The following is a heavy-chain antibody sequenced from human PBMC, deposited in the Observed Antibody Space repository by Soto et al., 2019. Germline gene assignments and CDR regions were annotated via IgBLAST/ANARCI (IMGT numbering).Heavy chain of an antibody. J-gene: IGHJ3*02. CDR1: GFTFSSYS. CDR3: ARDNLLMVQAARPDAFDI. CDR2: ISSSSSYI. Sequence: GGSLRLSCAASGFTFSSYSMNWVRQAPGKGLEWVSSISSSSSYIYYADSVKGRFTISRDNAKNSLYLQMNSLRAEDTAVYYCARDNLLMVQAARPDAFDIWGQGTMVTVSS. V-gene: IGHV3-21*01. D-gene: IGHD6-6*01.